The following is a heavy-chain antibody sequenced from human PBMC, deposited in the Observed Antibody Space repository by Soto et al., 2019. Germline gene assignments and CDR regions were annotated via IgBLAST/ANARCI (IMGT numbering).Heavy chain of an antibody. V-gene: IGHV3-30*18. J-gene: IGHJ6*02. CDR2: ISYDGSNK. Sequence: QVQLVESGGGVVQPGRSLRLSCAASGFTFSSYGMHWVRQAPGKGLEWVAVISYDGSNKYYADSVKGRFTISRDNSKNTXXLXMXXLRAEDTAVYYCAKDHSPPLVGYCRGGSCYAGMDVWGQGTTVTVSS. CDR1: GFTFSSYG. CDR3: AKDHSPPLVGYCRGGSCYAGMDV. D-gene: IGHD2-15*01.